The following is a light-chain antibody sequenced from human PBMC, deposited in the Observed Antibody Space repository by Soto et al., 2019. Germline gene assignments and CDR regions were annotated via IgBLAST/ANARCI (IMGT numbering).Light chain of an antibody. CDR1: SSDVGSYNL. CDR3: CSYAGSRTFVV. CDR2: EGS. J-gene: IGLJ2*01. Sequence: QSALTQPASVSGSPGQSITIPCTGTSSDVGSYNLVSWYQQHPDKAPKLMIYEGSKRPSGVSDRFSGSKSGSTASLTISGLQAEDEADYYCCSYAGSRTFVVFGGGTQLTVL. V-gene: IGLV2-23*03.